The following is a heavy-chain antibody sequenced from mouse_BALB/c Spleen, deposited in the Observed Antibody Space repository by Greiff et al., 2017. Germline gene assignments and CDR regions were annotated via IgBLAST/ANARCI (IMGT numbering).Heavy chain of an antibody. CDR3: ARSGYDGYFDV. D-gene: IGHD2-3*01. CDR1: GYTFTSYW. V-gene: IGHV1-69*02. J-gene: IGHJ1*01. CDR2: IDPSDSYT. Sequence: QVQLKQPGAELVKPGASVKLSCKASGYTFTSYWMHWVKQRPGQGLEWIGEIDPSDSYTNYNQKFKGKATLTVDKSSSTAYMQLSSLTSEDSAVYYCARSGYDGYFDVWGAGTTVTVSS.